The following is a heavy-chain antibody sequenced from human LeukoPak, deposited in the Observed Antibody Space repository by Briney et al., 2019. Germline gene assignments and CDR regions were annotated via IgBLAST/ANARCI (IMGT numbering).Heavy chain of an antibody. Sequence: ASVKVSCKASGGDLSRYGISWVRLAPGQGLEWMGGIIPIFGTKNYAQRFQGRATITTDESTSAVYMELSSLRSEDTAVHYCARDRIPAAPSYSYFYMDVWGKGTTVTVSS. CDR3: ARDRIPAAPSYSYFYMDV. CDR1: GGDLSRYG. D-gene: IGHD6-13*01. CDR2: IIPIFGTK. J-gene: IGHJ6*03. V-gene: IGHV1-69*05.